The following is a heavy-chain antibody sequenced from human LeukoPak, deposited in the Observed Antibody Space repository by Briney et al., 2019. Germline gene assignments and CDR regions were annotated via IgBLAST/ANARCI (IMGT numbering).Heavy chain of an antibody. CDR2: IYYSGST. CDR3: ARGPKYYGTGNFDY. J-gene: IGHJ4*02. D-gene: IGHD3-10*01. V-gene: IGHV4-39*02. Sequence: SETLSLTCTVSGGSISSSSYYWGWIRQPPGKGLEWIGSIYYSGSTYYNASLKSRVTISIDTSKNQFSLKLSSVTAADTAVYYCARGPKYYGTGNFDYWGQGTLVTVSS. CDR1: GGSISSSSYY.